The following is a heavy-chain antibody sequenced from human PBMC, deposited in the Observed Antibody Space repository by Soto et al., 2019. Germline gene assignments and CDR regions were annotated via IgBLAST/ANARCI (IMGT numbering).Heavy chain of an antibody. CDR2: IKKRADGGTA. Sequence: GGSLRLSCAASGFTFSNAWMNWVRQAPGKGLEWVGRIKKRADGGTADHATPVKGRFTISRDDSKDTLYLQMNSLKTEDTAVYYCTTVYCCEYGSRGLDYWGQGTLVTVSS. CDR1: GFTFSNAW. J-gene: IGHJ4*02. D-gene: IGHD2-15*01. V-gene: IGHV3-15*01. CDR3: TTVYCCEYGSRGLDY.